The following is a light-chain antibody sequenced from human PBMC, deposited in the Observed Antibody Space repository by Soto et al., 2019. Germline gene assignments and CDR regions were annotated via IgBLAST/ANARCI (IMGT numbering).Light chain of an antibody. Sequence: EIVLTQSPGTLSLSPGERATFFCRASQSVSSRYFAWYQQKPGQAPRLLIYGASTRAIGIPDRFSGSASGTDFTLTISRLEPEDFAVYYCQQYAASPWTFGQGTKVEVK. J-gene: IGKJ1*01. V-gene: IGKV3-20*01. CDR2: GAS. CDR1: QSVSSRY. CDR3: QQYAASPWT.